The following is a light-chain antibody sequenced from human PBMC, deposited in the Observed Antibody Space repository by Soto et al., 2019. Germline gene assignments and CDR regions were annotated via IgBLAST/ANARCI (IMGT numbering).Light chain of an antibody. Sequence: QSVLTQPASVSGSPGQSITISCTGTSSYVGAYNLVSWYQHHPDKAPKLMISEVSNRPSGVSDRFSGSKSGNTASLTISGLQAEDEADYYCASLTTTNFVFGTGTKVTVL. CDR3: ASLTTTNFV. V-gene: IGLV2-14*01. J-gene: IGLJ1*01. CDR2: EVS. CDR1: SSYVGAYNL.